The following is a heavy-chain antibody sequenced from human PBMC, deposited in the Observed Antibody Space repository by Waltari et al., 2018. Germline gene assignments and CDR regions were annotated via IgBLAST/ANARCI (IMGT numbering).Heavy chain of an antibody. V-gene: IGHV4-34*01. J-gene: IGHJ4*02. Sequence: QVQLQQWGAGLLKPSETLSLTCTVYGGSFSDYYWSWIRQPPGKGLEWIGEINHSGSTNYNPSLKSRVTISVDTSKNQLSLKVSSVTAADTAVYYCARARPIIDYWGQGTLVTVSS. CDR1: GGSFSDYY. D-gene: IGHD6-6*01. CDR3: ARARPIIDY. CDR2: INHSGST.